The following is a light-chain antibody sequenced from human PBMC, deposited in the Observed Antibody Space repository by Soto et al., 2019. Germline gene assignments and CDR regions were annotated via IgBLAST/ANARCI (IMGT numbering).Light chain of an antibody. J-gene: IGLJ1*01. V-gene: IGLV2-14*01. CDR2: EVS. CDR1: SSDVGGYNY. Sequence: QSVLTQPASVSGSPGQSITISCTGTSSDVGGYNYVSWYQQHPGRAPKLMIYEVSNRPSGVSNRFSGSKSGNTASLTISGLQAEDEADYYCSSYTSSTTYVFGTRTKV. CDR3: SSYTSSTTYV.